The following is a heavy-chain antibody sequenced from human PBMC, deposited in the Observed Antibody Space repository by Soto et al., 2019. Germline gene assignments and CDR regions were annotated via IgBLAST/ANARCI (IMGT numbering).Heavy chain of an antibody. J-gene: IGHJ4*02. V-gene: IGHV4-30-2*01. D-gene: IGHD4-4*01. Sequence: SETLSLTCAVSGGSISSGGFSWNWIRQPPGKGLEWIGYIYPSGNTYYNPSLKSRVTISVDNSKNQFSLKLTSLTAADTALYFCARAGDYDNFQNYYFDYGGQEAKVTVP. CDR2: IYPSGNT. CDR3: ARAGDYDNFQNYYFDY. CDR1: GGSISSGGFS.